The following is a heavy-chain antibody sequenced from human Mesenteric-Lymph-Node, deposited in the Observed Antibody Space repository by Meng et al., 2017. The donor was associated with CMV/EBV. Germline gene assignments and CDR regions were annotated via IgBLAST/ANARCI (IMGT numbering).Heavy chain of an antibody. V-gene: IGHV3-66*04. J-gene: IGHJ4*02. D-gene: IGHD3-3*01. CDR2: IYTGGST. CDR1: GFTVSTNY. Sequence: GESLKISCAASGFTVSTNYMSWVRQAPGKGLEWVSTIYTGGSTYYADSVKGRFTISRDNAKNSLYLHMNSLRADDTAVYYCVSHYDFWSGSDFWGQGALVTVSS. CDR3: VSHYDFWSGSDF.